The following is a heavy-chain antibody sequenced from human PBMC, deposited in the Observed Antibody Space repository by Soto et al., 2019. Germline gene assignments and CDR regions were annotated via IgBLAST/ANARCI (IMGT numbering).Heavy chain of an antibody. CDR3: VRGGGGAVLDP. CDR1: GFTFGDYY. Sequence: PGGSLRLSCAGSGFTFGDYYMSWIRQAPGKGLEWLSDISPGSRYPAYADSVKGRFTISRDNAKRSLYLQMMSLTAEDTAIYYCVRGGGGAVLDPWGQGTMVTVSS. J-gene: IGHJ5*02. V-gene: IGHV3-11*06. CDR2: ISPGSRYP. D-gene: IGHD2-15*01.